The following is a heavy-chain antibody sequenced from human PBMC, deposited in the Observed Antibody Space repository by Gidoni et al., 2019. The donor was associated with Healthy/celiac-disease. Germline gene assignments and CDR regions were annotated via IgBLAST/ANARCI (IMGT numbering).Heavy chain of an antibody. CDR3: ARELSESGGVVTRPNYYYYYGMDV. CDR1: GLAFSSSS. Sequence: EVQLVESGGGLVKPGVSLRLSCATSGLAFSSSSMNWVRLAPGKGLELVSSISSISSYIYYADSVKGRFTISRDNAKNSLYLQMNSLRAEDTAVYYCARELSESGGVVTRPNYYYYYGMDVWGQGTTVTVSS. D-gene: IGHD3-3*01. J-gene: IGHJ6*02. V-gene: IGHV3-21*01. CDR2: ISSISSYI.